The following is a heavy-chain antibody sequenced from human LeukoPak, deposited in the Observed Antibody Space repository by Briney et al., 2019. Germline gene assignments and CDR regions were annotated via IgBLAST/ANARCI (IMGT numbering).Heavy chain of an antibody. D-gene: IGHD1-26*01. Sequence: GGSLRLSCAASGFTFSSYSMNWVRQAPGKGLEWVSSISGTSRYIHYSDSVKGRFTISRDNAKNSFYLQMNSLRVEDTAVYYCANQYSKVGATPDYWGQGTQVTVSS. CDR3: ANQYSKVGATPDY. CDR1: GFTFSSYS. CDR2: ISGTSRYI. V-gene: IGHV3-21*01. J-gene: IGHJ4*02.